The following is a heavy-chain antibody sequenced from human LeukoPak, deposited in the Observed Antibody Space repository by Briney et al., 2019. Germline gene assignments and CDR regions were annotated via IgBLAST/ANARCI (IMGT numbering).Heavy chain of an antibody. V-gene: IGHV3-23*01. CDR3: AKIRRRGSGGSCYSLCAVDY. CDR2: ISGSGDNT. D-gene: IGHD2-15*01. CDR1: GFTFSGFA. J-gene: IGHJ4*02. Sequence: PGGSLRLSCAASGFTFSGFAISWVRRPPGKGLEWVSGISGSGDNTLYADSVKGRSTISRDNSKNTLYLEMNSLRAEDTAVYHCAKIRRRGSGGSCYSLCAVDYWGQGTRVTVSS.